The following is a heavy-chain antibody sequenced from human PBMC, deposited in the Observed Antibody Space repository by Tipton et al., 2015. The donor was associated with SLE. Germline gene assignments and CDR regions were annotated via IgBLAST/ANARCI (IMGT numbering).Heavy chain of an antibody. J-gene: IGHJ2*01. V-gene: IGHV3-23*01. Sequence: SLRLSCAASGFTFSSNAMNWVRQAPGKGLEWVSSISGSTDTTYYADSVKGRFTISRHNSKNTLYLQMNSLRAEDTAVYYCASVGGYSSLWYFDLWGRGTLVTVSS. D-gene: IGHD5-18*01. CDR1: GFTFSSNA. CDR2: ISGSTDTT. CDR3: ASVGGYSSLWYFDL.